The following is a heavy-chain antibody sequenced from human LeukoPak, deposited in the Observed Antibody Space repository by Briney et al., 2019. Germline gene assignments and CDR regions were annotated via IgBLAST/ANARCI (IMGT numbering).Heavy chain of an antibody. J-gene: IGHJ4*02. CDR3: AKPSDHSSGLLSY. D-gene: IGHD6-19*01. Sequence: ASVKVSCKASGYTFTSYDINWVRQATGQGLEWMGWINPNSGGTNYAQKFQGRVTMTRDTSISTAYMELSRLRSDDTAVYYCAKPSDHSSGLLSYWGQGTLVTVSS. V-gene: IGHV1-2*02. CDR2: INPNSGGT. CDR1: GYTFTSYD.